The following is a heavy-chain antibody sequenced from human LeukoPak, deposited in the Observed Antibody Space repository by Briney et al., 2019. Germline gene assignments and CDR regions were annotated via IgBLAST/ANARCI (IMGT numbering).Heavy chain of an antibody. D-gene: IGHD2-8*01. J-gene: IGHJ4*02. Sequence: ASVKVSCKASGYTFTSYYMHWVRHAPGQGLEWMGIINPSGGSTSYAQKVQSRVTMTRDMSTSTVYMELSSLRSEDTAVYYCARRDIVRGFDDWGQGTLVTVSS. V-gene: IGHV1-46*01. CDR3: ARRDIVRGFDD. CDR1: GYTFTSYY. CDR2: INPSGGST.